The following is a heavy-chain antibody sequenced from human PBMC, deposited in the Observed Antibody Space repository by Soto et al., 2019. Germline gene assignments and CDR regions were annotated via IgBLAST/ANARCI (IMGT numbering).Heavy chain of an antibody. CDR1: GYTFTGYY. CDR2: TNPKNGGT. CDR3: AKEGVFAAPPPYNWFDP. Sequence: GAAVKVSCKASGYTFTGYYLHWVRQAPGQGLEWMGWTNPKNGGTKYGQKFQGRVTMTRDTSISTAYMELSRLKSDDTAVYYCAKEGVFAAPPPYNWFDPWGQGVLVTVSS. D-gene: IGHD2-15*01. V-gene: IGHV1-2*02. J-gene: IGHJ5*02.